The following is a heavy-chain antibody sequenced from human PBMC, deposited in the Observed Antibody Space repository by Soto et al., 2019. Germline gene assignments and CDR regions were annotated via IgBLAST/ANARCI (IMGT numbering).Heavy chain of an antibody. CDR2: VSGSGGST. CDR1: GFTVSTYA. CDR3: ATYSGNYERYGVYFGMDF. V-gene: IGHV3-23*01. D-gene: IGHD1-26*01. Sequence: EVQLLESGGHLVQPGGSLRLSCAASGFTVSTYAISWVRQAPGRGLEWVSSVSGSGGSTYYADSVKGRFTISRDNSKNTLSLQMNSLRAEDTAVYYCATYSGNYERYGVYFGMDFWGQGTTVTVSS. J-gene: IGHJ6*02.